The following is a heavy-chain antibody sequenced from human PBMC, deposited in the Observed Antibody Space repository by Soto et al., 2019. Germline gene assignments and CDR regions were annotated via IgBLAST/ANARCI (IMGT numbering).Heavy chain of an antibody. D-gene: IGHD6-19*01. CDR3: AKDLGPRYSSGWYDPPYYYYGMDV. Sequence: ASVKVSCKASGYTFTSYGISWVRQAPGQGLEWMGWISAYNGNTNYAQKLQGRVTMTTDTSTSTAYMELRSLRSDDTAVYYCAKDLGPRYSSGWYDPPYYYYGMDVWCQGTTVTVSS. V-gene: IGHV1-18*01. J-gene: IGHJ6*02. CDR2: ISAYNGNT. CDR1: GYTFTSYG.